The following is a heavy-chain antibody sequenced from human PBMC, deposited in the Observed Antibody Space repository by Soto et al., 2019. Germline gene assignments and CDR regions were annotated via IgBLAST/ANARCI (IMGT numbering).Heavy chain of an antibody. CDR3: ARPSITIFGVVPSAPFDH. CDR1: GYSFTSYW. J-gene: IGHJ4*02. Sequence: ESLKISCKGSGYSFTSYWIGWVRQTPGKGLEWMGIIYPGDSDTRYSPSFQGQVTISADKSISTAYLHWSSLRASDTAMYYCARPSITIFGVVPSAPFDHWGQGSLVTVSS. D-gene: IGHD3-3*01. CDR2: IYPGDSDT. V-gene: IGHV5-51*01.